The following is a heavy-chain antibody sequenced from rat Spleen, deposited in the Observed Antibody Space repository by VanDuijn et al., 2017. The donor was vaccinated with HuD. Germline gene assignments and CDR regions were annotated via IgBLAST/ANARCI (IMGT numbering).Heavy chain of an antibody. V-gene: IGHV2-32*01. D-gene: IGHD3-5*01. J-gene: IGHJ3*01. CDR2: IWSGGNT. Sequence: QVQLKESGPGLMQPSQTLSLTCIVSGFSLTSYHVHWVRQSPGKGLEWMAVIWSGGNTDYNSALKSRLSISRDTSKSQVYLKMNSLQTEDTATYYCARDGPLELKVAYWGQGTLVTVSS. CDR3: ARDGPLELKVAY. CDR1: GFSLTSYH.